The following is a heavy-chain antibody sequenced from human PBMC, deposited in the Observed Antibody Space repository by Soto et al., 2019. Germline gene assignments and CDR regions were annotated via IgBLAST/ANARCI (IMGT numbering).Heavy chain of an antibody. J-gene: IGHJ4*02. CDR2: INCSGST. CDR3: ARPDSSSLFDY. CDR1: GGSISSSSYY. Sequence: QLQLQESGPGLVKPSETLSLTCTVSGGSISSSSYYWVWIRQPPGKGLEWIGRINCSGSTYYTPSTKSRVTRPVDTSKHQFSLKLSSVTAADTAVYYCARPDSSSLFDYWGQGTLVTGSS. V-gene: IGHV4-39*01. D-gene: IGHD6-6*01.